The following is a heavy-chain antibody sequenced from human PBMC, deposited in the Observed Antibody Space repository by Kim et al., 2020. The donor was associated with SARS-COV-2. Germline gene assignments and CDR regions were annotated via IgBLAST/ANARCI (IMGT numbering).Heavy chain of an antibody. V-gene: IGHV3-30*18. D-gene: IGHD6-13*01. CDR1: GFTFSTYG. J-gene: IGHJ4*02. Sequence: GGSLRLSCAASGFTFSTYGMHWVRQAPGKGLEWVAVISYDGNDKYYADSVRGRFTISRDNSKNTLYLQMSSLRAEDTAMYYCAKALYNSSPVYYFDYWGQGTLVTVSS. CDR3: AKALYNSSPVYYFDY. CDR2: ISYDGNDK.